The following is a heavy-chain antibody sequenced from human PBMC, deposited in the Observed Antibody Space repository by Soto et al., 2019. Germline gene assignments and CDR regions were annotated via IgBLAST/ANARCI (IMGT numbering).Heavy chain of an antibody. V-gene: IGHV3-23*01. J-gene: IGHJ4*01. CDR2: ISGSGGST. CDR1: GFTLSSYA. D-gene: IGHD3-10*01. Sequence: GGSLRLSCALSGFTLSSYAVSWGRQAPRKGLEWVSAISGSGGSTYYADSGKGPFTLSTDTSKNTLYLQMNSLRAEDTAVCDCANDSMPIIGYWGQGTLVTVSS. CDR3: ANDSMPIIGY.